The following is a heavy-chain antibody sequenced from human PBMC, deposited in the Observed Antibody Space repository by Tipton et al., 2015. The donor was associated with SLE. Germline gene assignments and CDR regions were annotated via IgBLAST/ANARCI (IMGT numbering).Heavy chain of an antibody. J-gene: IGHJ4*02. D-gene: IGHD2-8*01. V-gene: IGHV4-59*08. CDR1: GGSISSYS. Sequence: TLSLTCTVSGGSISSYSWSWIRQPPGKGLEWIGYIHYSGSTNYNPSLKSRVTISVDASKSHFSLKLTSLTAADTAVYYCARTNRGCFDYWGQGTLVTVSS. CDR3: ARTNRGCFDY. CDR2: IHYSGST.